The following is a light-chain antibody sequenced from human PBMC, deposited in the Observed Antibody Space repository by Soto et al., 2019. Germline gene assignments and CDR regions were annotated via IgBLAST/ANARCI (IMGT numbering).Light chain of an antibody. Sequence: EIVLTQSPGTLSLSPGERATLSCRASQSVSSSYLAGYQQKPGQPPRLLIFGASSRATGIPDRFTGSGSGTDFTLTITRLEPEDFAVYYCQHYRTSFGGRTKVEIK. CDR2: GAS. V-gene: IGKV3-20*01. J-gene: IGKJ4*01. CDR3: QHYRTS. CDR1: QSVSSSY.